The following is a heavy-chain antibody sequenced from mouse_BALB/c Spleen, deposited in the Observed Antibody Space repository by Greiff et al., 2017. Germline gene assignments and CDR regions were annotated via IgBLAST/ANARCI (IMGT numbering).Heavy chain of an antibody. CDR1: GFNIKDSY. D-gene: IGHD1-1*01. J-gene: IGHJ1*01. V-gene: IGHV14-3*02. Sequence: VHVKQSGAELVKPGASVKLSCTASGFNIKDSYMHWVKQRPEQGLEWIGRIDPANGNTKYDPKFQGKATITADTSSNTAYLQLSSLTSEDTAVYYGAREGDYYGSGYFDVWGAGTTVTVSS. CDR3: AREGDYYGSGYFDV. CDR2: IDPANGNT.